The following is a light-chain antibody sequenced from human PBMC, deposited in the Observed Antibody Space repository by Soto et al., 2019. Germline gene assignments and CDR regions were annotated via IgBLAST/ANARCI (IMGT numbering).Light chain of an antibody. J-gene: IGKJ1*01. CDR2: RAS. V-gene: IGKV3-15*01. CDR3: QQYGSSPTT. Sequence: EIVMTQSPATLSVSPGERATLSCRASQTIDINLVWYQQKPGQAPRLLIFRASTRATDIPARFSGSGSGTEFTLTISSLQSEDFAVYYCQQYGSSPTTFGQGTKVDIK. CDR1: QTIDIN.